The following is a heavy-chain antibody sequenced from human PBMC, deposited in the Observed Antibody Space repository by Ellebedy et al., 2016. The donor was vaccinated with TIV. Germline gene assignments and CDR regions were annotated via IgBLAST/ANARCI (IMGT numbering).Heavy chain of an antibody. CDR3: AKERVDYYDSSGYWGIDY. J-gene: IGHJ4*02. CDR2: ISGSGGST. CDR1: GFTFSSYG. D-gene: IGHD3-22*01. Sequence: GESLKISCAASGFTFSSYGMHWVRQAPGKGLEWVSAISGSGGSTYYADSVKGRFTISRDNSKNTLYLQMNSLRAEDTAVYYCAKERVDYYDSSGYWGIDYWGQGTLVTVSS. V-gene: IGHV3-23*01.